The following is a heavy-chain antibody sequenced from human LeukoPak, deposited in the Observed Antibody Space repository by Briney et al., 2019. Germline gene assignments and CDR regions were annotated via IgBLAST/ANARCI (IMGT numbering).Heavy chain of an antibody. CDR1: GFTFSSYA. D-gene: IGHD3-22*01. Sequence: GGSLRLSGSASGFTFSSYAMHWVRQAPGKGLEYVSAISSNGGSTYYADSVKGRFPISRDNSKNTLYLQMSSLRAEDTAVYYCLYDSSGYYAHYFDYWGQGTLVTVSS. V-gene: IGHV3-64D*09. CDR3: LYDSSGYYAHYFDY. J-gene: IGHJ4*02. CDR2: ISSNGGST.